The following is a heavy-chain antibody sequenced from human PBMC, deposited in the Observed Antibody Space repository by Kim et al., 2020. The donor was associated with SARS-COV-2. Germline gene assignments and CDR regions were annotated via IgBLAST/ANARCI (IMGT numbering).Heavy chain of an antibody. Sequence: NYSPAFQGNVTISADKSISTAYLQWSSLKASDTAMYYCASHYYDSSADYWGQGTLVTVSS. D-gene: IGHD3-22*01. V-gene: IGHV5-10-1*01. CDR3: ASHYYDSSADY. J-gene: IGHJ4*02.